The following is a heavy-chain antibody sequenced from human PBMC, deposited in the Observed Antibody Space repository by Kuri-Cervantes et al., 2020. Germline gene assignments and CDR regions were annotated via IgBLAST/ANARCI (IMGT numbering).Heavy chain of an antibody. Sequence: GESLKISCAASGFTFSSYDMHWVRQATGKGLEWVSAIGTAGDTYYPGSVKGRFTISRENAKNSLYLQMNSLRAEDTAVYYCARGMITGTPGGAFDIWGQGTMVTVSS. CDR3: ARGMITGTPGGAFDI. V-gene: IGHV3-13*01. J-gene: IGHJ3*02. CDR1: GFTFSSYD. CDR2: IGTAGDT. D-gene: IGHD1-20*01.